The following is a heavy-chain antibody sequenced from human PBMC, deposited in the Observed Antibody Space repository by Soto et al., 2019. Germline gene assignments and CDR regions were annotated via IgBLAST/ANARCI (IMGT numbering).Heavy chain of an antibody. D-gene: IGHD6-19*01. CDR3: ALRPSSGWFRDAFDI. J-gene: IGHJ3*02. CDR1: GGSISSSSYY. V-gene: IGHV4-39*01. Sequence: PSETVSLTCTVSGGSISSSSYYWGWIRQPPGKGLEWIGSIYYSGSTYYNPSLKSRVTISVDTSKNQFSLKLSSVTAADTAVYYCALRPSSGWFRDAFDIWGQGTMVTVSS. CDR2: IYYSGST.